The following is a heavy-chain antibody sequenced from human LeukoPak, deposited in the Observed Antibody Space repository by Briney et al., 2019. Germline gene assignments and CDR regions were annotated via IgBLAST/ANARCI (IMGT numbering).Heavy chain of an antibody. CDR3: AKDARRSSGWYFFDH. CDR2: IGSRSGSG. Sequence: GGSLRLACETSGFTFSSYGMNWVRQAPGKGLEWVSYIGSRSGSGYHADSVKGRFTISRDNSRNTLYLQMNSLRVEDTAVYYCAKDARRSSGWYFFDHWGQGTLVTVSS. CDR1: GFTFSSYG. D-gene: IGHD6-19*01. J-gene: IGHJ4*02. V-gene: IGHV3-23*01.